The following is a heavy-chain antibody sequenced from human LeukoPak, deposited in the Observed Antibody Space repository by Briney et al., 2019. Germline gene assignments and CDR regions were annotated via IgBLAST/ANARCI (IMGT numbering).Heavy chain of an antibody. D-gene: IGHD4-23*01. J-gene: IGHJ6*02. CDR3: ARETLGGRGCYYYGMDV. Sequence: SVNVSCKASGGTFSSYAINWVRQAPGQGLEWMGGIIPIFGTANYAQRFQGRVTITADESTSTAYMELSSLRSEDTAVYYCARETLGGRGCYYYGMDVWGQGTTVTVSS. V-gene: IGHV1-69*13. CDR1: GGTFSSYA. CDR2: IIPIFGTA.